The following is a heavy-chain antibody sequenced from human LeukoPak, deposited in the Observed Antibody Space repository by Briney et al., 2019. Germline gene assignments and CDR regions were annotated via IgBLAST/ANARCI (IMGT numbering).Heavy chain of an antibody. D-gene: IGHD3-22*01. CDR2: IKGEGSEK. CDR3: ARGLLTYYYDSSGYYDI. V-gene: IGHV3-7*01. J-gene: IGHJ4*02. Sequence: PGGSLRLSCAASGFTFINNCMSRVRQSPGGGLEGVGNIKGEGSEKYFLDSVKGRFTISRDNDQNSLYLQMNSLRAEDTAVYYCARGLLTYYYDSSGYYDIWGQGTLVTVSS. CDR1: GFTFINNC.